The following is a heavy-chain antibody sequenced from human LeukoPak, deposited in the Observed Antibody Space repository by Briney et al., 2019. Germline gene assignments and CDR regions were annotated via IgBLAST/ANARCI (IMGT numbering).Heavy chain of an antibody. CDR1: GFTFSSYA. Sequence: GGSLRLSCAASGFTFSSYAMSWVRQAPGKGLEWVSDISGSGGGTYYADSVKGRFTISRDNSKNTLYLQMNSLRAEDTAVYYCAKADQNYYDTSGYTDYWGQGTLVTVSS. CDR3: AKADQNYYDTSGYTDY. CDR2: ISGSGGGT. J-gene: IGHJ4*02. V-gene: IGHV3-23*01. D-gene: IGHD3-22*01.